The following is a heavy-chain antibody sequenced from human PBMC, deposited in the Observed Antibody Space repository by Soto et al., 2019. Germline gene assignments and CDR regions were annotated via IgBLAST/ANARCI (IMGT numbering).Heavy chain of an antibody. CDR1: GYTFTSYS. CDR2: ISAYNGNT. V-gene: IGHV1-18*01. CDR3: ARVGGYSYGWTPDALDI. Sequence: ASVKVSCKASGYTFTSYSISWVRQAPGQGLEWMGWISAYNGNTNYAQKLQGRVTMTTDTSTSTAYMELRSLRSDDTAVYYCARVGGYSYGWTPDALDIWGQGTMVTVS. J-gene: IGHJ3*02. D-gene: IGHD5-18*01.